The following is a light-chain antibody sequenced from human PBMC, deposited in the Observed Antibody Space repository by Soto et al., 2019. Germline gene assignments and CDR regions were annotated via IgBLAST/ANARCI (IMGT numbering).Light chain of an antibody. V-gene: IGKV3-20*01. CDR1: QNIRSNY. CDR3: QQYGSSPYT. Sequence: EMVLPKSPGTLYLSPGKRATLSCSASQNIRSNYLAWYQQKPGQAPRLLIYGASNSAVGIPDRFSGSGSGTDFTLTISGLEAEDVTVYDCQQYGSSPYTFGQGNKLE. CDR2: GAS. J-gene: IGKJ2*01.